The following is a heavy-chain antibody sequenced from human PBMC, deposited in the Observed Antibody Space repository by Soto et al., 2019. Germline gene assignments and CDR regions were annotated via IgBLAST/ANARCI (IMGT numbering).Heavy chain of an antibody. Sequence: QVQLVESGGGVVQPGRSLRLSCAASGFTFSSYAMHWVRQAPGKGLEWVAVISYDGSNKYYADSVKGRFTISRDNSKNTLYLQMNSLRAEDTSVYYCARPGWGAVIAAGMDYWGQGTLVTVSS. D-gene: IGHD6-13*01. CDR3: ARPGWGAVIAAGMDY. V-gene: IGHV3-30-3*01. J-gene: IGHJ4*02. CDR1: GFTFSSYA. CDR2: ISYDGSNK.